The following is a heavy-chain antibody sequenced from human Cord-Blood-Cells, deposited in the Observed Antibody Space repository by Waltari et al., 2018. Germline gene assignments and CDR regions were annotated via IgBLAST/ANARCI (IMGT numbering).Heavy chain of an antibody. CDR2: IIPIFGTA. CDR1: GGTFSSYA. CDR3: ATPTRDAYCSGGSCYSYFDY. D-gene: IGHD2-15*01. Sequence: QVQLVQSGAEVKKPGSSVKVSCKASGGTFSSYAISWVRQAPGQGLEWMGGIIPIFGTANSAQKFQGRVTITADESTSTAYMELSSLRSEDTAVYYCATPTRDAYCSGGSCYSYFDYWGQGTLVTVSS. J-gene: IGHJ4*02. V-gene: IGHV1-69*01.